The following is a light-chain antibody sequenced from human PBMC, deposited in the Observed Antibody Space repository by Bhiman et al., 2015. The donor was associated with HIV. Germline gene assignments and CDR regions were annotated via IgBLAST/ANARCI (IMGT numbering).Light chain of an antibody. J-gene: IGLJ1*01. Sequence: QSALTQPASVSGSPGQSITISCTGSGSDVGGYNYVSWYQQHPGKAPKLMIYDVSXRPSGVSNRFSGSKSGNTASLTISGLQAEDEADYYCSSLTSSITYVFGTGTNVTVL. CDR1: GSDVGGYNY. V-gene: IGLV2-14*03. CDR3: SSLTSSITYV. CDR2: DVS.